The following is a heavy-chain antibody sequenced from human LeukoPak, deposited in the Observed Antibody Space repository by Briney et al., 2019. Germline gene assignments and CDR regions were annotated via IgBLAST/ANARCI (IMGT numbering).Heavy chain of an antibody. V-gene: IGHV4-4*07. CDR3: ARDADSSYIDY. J-gene: IGHJ4*02. CDR1: GDSISNYY. CDR2: IYTSGST. D-gene: IGHD6-6*01. Sequence: SETLSLTCTVSGDSISNYYWSWIRQPAGKGLEWIGRIYTSGSTNYNPSLKSRVTISVDTSKNQFSLKLSSVTAADTAVYYCARDADSSYIDYWGQGTLVTVSS.